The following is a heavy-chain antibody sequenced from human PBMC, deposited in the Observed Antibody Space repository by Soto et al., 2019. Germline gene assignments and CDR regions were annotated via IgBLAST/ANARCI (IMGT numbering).Heavy chain of an antibody. D-gene: IGHD3-22*01. CDR3: ARSKGYYMPKTSYFYYYGMDV. V-gene: IGHV4-59*01. Sequence: SETLSLTCTVSGGSISSYYWSWIRQPPGKGLELIGYIYHSGSTNYSPSLKSRVTISVDTSKIHFSLKLSSVTAADTAVYYCARSKGYYMPKTSYFYYYGMDVWGQGTTVTVSS. CDR2: IYHSGST. J-gene: IGHJ6*02. CDR1: GGSISSYY.